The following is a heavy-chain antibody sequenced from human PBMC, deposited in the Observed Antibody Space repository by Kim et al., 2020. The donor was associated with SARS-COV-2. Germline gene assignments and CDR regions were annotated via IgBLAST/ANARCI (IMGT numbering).Heavy chain of an antibody. CDR2: IIPIFGTA. Sequence: SVKVSCKASGGTFSSYAISWVRQAPGQGLEWMGGIIPIFGTANYAQKFQGRVTITADESTSTAYMELSSLRSEDTAVYYCARVLRRGHPNWFDPWGQGTLVTVSS. CDR3: ARVLRRGHPNWFDP. D-gene: IGHD3-16*01. CDR1: GGTFSSYA. J-gene: IGHJ5*02. V-gene: IGHV1-69*13.